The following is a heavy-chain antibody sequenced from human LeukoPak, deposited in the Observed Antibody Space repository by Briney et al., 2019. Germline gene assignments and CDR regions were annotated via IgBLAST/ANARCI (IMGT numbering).Heavy chain of an antibody. CDR3: AKPYYGSGSYYGFNYYAFDY. D-gene: IGHD3-10*01. CDR2: ISGSGGST. Sequence: GGSLRLSCAASGFTFSSYAMSWVRQAPGKGLEWVSIISGSGGSTNYADSVKGRFTISRDNSKNTLYLQMNSLRAEDTAVYYCAKPYYGSGSYYGFNYYAFDYWGQGTLVTVSS. V-gene: IGHV3-23*01. J-gene: IGHJ4*02. CDR1: GFTFSSYA.